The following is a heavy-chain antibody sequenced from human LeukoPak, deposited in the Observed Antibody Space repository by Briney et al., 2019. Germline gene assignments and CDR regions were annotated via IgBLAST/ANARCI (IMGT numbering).Heavy chain of an antibody. J-gene: IGHJ4*02. Sequence: ASVKVSCKVSGYTLTELSMHWVRQAPGQGLEWVGLISPYGGSTNYAQTFQGRVDITRDTSTSTIYMELSSLRSEDTAIYYCARGLVRGMISSLRRTPPHDYWGQGTLVIVSS. V-gene: IGHV1-46*01. CDR2: ISPYGGST. CDR3: ARGLVRGMISSLRRTPPHDY. D-gene: IGHD3-10*01. CDR1: GYTLTELS.